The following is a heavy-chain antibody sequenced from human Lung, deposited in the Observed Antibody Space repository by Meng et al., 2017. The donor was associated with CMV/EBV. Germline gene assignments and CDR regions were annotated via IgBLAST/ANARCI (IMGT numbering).Heavy chain of an antibody. Sequence: SXTLSLXCTVSGGSISSSSYYWGWIRQPPGKGLEWIGSIYYSGSTYYNPSLKSRVTISVDTSKNQFSLKLSSVTAADTAVYYCARDATIFGVVDPYYGMDVWXQGTTVTVSS. CDR1: GGSISSSSYY. CDR2: IYYSGST. CDR3: ARDATIFGVVDPYYGMDV. D-gene: IGHD3-3*01. J-gene: IGHJ6*02. V-gene: IGHV4-39*02.